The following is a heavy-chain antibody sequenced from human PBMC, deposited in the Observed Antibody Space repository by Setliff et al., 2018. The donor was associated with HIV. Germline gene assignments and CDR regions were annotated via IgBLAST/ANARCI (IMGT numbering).Heavy chain of an antibody. J-gene: IGHJ4*02. D-gene: IGHD6-19*01. CDR3: AKDRLHTRYSSGWLLDY. CDR1: GYTFTSYG. CDR2: ISTYNGNT. Sequence: ASVKVSCKASGYTFTSYGISWVRRAPGQGLEWMGWISTYNGNTNYAQKLQGRVTMTTDTSTTTAYMELRSLKSDDSALYYCAKDRLHTRYSSGWLLDYWGLGTLVTVSS. V-gene: IGHV1-18*01.